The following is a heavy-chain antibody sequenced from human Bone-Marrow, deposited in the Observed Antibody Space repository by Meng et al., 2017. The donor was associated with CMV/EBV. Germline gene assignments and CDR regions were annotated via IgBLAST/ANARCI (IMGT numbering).Heavy chain of an antibody. Sequence: GSLRLSCAVYGGSFSGYYWSWIRQPPGKGLEWIGEINHSGSTNYNPSLKSRVTISVDTSKNQFSLKLSSVTAADTAVYYCARDRIVGATLDYWGQGTLVTVSS. D-gene: IGHD1-26*01. J-gene: IGHJ4*02. V-gene: IGHV4-34*01. CDR2: INHSGST. CDR1: GGSFSGYY. CDR3: ARDRIVGATLDY.